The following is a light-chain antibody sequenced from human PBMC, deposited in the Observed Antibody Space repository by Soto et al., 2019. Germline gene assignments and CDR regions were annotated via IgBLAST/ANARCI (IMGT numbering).Light chain of an antibody. V-gene: IGKV1-12*01. J-gene: IGKJ4*01. Sequence: DIQMTQSQSSVSASVGDRVSISCRASQTINNWLAWYQQKPGKAPKLLIFATSTLQTGVPSRFSDSGYGPDYSLTISSLQPEDFATSYCQQANSFPLGFGGGTKVEF. CDR1: QTINNW. CDR2: ATS. CDR3: QQANSFPLG.